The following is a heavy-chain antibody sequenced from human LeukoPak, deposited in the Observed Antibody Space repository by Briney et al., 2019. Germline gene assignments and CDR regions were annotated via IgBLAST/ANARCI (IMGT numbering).Heavy chain of an antibody. J-gene: IGHJ4*02. CDR3: ARGGYDPPFDY. CDR1: GFTFSSYD. Sequence: GGSLRLSCAASGFTFSSYDMHWVRQATGKGLEWVSAIGTAGDTYYPGSVKGRFTISRENAKNSLYLQMNRLRAGDTAVYYCARGGYDPPFDYWGQGTLVTVSS. D-gene: IGHD5-12*01. V-gene: IGHV3-13*01. CDR2: IGTAGDT.